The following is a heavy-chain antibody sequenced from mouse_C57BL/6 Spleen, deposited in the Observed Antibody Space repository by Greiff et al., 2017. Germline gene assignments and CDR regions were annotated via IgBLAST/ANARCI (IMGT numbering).Heavy chain of an antibody. CDR2: IYPGDGDT. Sequence: QVQLQQSGAELVKPGASVKISCKASGYAFSSYWMNWVKQRPGKGLEWIGQIYPGDGDTNYNGTFKGKATLTADKSSSTAYMQLSSLTSEDAAVYFCERDYDSRGAWFAYWGQGTLVTVSA. J-gene: IGHJ3*01. D-gene: IGHD2-4*01. CDR1: GYAFSSYW. CDR3: ERDYDSRGAWFAY. V-gene: IGHV1-80*01.